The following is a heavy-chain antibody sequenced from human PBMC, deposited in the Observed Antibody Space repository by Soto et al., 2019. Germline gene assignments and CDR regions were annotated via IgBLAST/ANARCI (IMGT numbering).Heavy chain of an antibody. Sequence: RASVKVSCKASGYTFTSYDINWVRQATGQGLEWMGWMNPNSGNTGYAQKFQGRVTMTRNTSISTAYMGLSSLRSEDTAVYYCARGVGIAVARDPNWFDPWGQGTLVTVSS. V-gene: IGHV1-8*01. J-gene: IGHJ5*02. CDR2: MNPNSGNT. D-gene: IGHD6-19*01. CDR1: GYTFTSYD. CDR3: ARGVGIAVARDPNWFDP.